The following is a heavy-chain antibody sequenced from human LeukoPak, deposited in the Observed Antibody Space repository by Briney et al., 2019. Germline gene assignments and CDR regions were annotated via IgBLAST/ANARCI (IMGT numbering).Heavy chain of an antibody. CDR3: ARFQGYDILTGYYTGVDY. J-gene: IGHJ4*02. Sequence: GASVKVSCKASGYTFTGYYMHWVRQAPGQGLEWMGWINPNSGGTNYAQKFQGRVTMTRDMSISTAYMELSRLRSDDTAVYYCARFQGYDILTGYYTGVDYWGQGTLVTVSS. CDR2: INPNSGGT. CDR1: GYTFTGYY. V-gene: IGHV1-2*02. D-gene: IGHD3-9*01.